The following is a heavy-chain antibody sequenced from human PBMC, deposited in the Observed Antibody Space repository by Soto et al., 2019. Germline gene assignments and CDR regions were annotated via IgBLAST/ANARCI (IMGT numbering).Heavy chain of an antibody. D-gene: IGHD6-19*01. CDR1: GFTFSSYG. CDR3: AKDLGASGWYGIDS. V-gene: IGHV3-30*18. J-gene: IGHJ4*02. Sequence: QVQLVESGGGVVQPGRSLRLSCAASGFTFSSYGMHWVRQAPGKGLEWVTVISYDGSNKYYADSVKGRFTISRDTSKNTLYQQMSSLRAEDTAVYYCAKDLGASGWYGIDSWGQGTLVTVSS. CDR2: ISYDGSNK.